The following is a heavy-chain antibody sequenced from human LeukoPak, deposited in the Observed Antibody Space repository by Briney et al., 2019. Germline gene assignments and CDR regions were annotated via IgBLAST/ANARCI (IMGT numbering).Heavy chain of an antibody. CDR2: ISSSSSTI. Sequence: PGGSLRLSCAASGFTFSSYSMNWVRQAPGKGLEWVSYISSSSSTIYYADSVKGRFTISRDNAKNSLYLQMNSLRAEDTAVYYCARDRHIAAAGLGFDPWGQGTLVTVSS. D-gene: IGHD6-13*01. V-gene: IGHV3-48*01. J-gene: IGHJ5*02. CDR3: ARDRHIAAAGLGFDP. CDR1: GFTFSSYS.